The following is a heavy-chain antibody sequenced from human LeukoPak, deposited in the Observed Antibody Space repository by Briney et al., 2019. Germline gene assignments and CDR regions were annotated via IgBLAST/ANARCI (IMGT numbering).Heavy chain of an antibody. J-gene: IGHJ4*02. CDR3: ARAEEYGYYFDY. D-gene: IGHD2/OR15-2a*01. CDR1: GFTFSSYE. V-gene: IGHV3-48*03. Sequence: GGSLRLSCAASGFTFSSYEMNWVRQAPGKGLEWVSYISSSGSTIYYADSVKGRFTISRDNAKNSLYLQMNSLRAEDTAVYYCARAEEYGYYFDYWGQGTLVTVSS. CDR2: ISSSGSTI.